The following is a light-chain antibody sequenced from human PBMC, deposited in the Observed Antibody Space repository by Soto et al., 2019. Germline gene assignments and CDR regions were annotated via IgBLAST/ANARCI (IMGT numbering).Light chain of an antibody. CDR1: SSNIGSNY. J-gene: IGLJ2*01. CDR2: RNN. Sequence: QSVLTQPPSASGTPGQRVTISCSGSSSNIGSNYVFWYQHLPGTAPKLLIYRNNQRPSGVPDRFSGSKSGTSASLAIRGLRSEDETDYYSAAWDDSLSGVVFGGGTKVTVL. CDR3: AAWDDSLSGVV. V-gene: IGLV1-47*01.